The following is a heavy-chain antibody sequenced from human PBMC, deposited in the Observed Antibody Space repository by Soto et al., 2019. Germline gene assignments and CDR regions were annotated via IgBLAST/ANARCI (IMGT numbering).Heavy chain of an antibody. CDR2: MNPNDGNT. CDR3: ARGPRESGEWLLFDY. V-gene: IGHV1-8*01. Sequence: ASVKVSCKASGYTFSNYEINWVRQASGQGLEWMGRMNPNDGNTGYAQNFQGRVFMTRNTSINTAYMELSSLRSDDTAVYYCARGPRESGEWLLFDYWGQGALVTVSS. J-gene: IGHJ4*02. D-gene: IGHD3-3*01. CDR1: GYTFSNYE.